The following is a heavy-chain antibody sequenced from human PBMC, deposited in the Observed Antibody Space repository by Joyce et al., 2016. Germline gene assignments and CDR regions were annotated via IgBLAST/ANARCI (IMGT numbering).Heavy chain of an antibody. CDR1: GFTVSSNS. Sequence: EVQLVESGGGLIQPGGSLRLSCAASGFTVSSNSMAWVRQPPGKGLEWVSVIYSGGSTNYADSVKGRFTMSRDNSKNTVYLQMNSLRAEDTAVYYCARGKLDDYWGQGTLVTVSS. J-gene: IGHJ4*02. CDR2: IYSGGST. V-gene: IGHV3-53*01. D-gene: IGHD6-13*01. CDR3: ARGKLDDY.